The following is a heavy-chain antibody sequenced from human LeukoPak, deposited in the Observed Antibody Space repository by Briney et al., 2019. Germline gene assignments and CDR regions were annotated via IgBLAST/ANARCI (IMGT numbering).Heavy chain of an antibody. D-gene: IGHD1-1*01. CDR3: AKSTQRGYFDY. CDR1: GFTFSSYA. V-gene: IGHV3-23*01. CDR2: ISGSGGST. Sequence: GGSLRLSCAASGFTFSSYAMSWVRQAPGKGLGWVSTISGSGGSTYYADSVKGRFTISRDNSKNTLYLQMNSLRAEDTAVYYCAKSTQRGYFDYWGQGTLVTVSS. J-gene: IGHJ4*02.